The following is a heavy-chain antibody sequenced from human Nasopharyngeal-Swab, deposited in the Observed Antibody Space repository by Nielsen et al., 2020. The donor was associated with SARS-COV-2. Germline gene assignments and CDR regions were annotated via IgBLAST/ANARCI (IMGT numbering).Heavy chain of an antibody. D-gene: IGHD3-10*01. CDR2: IFHSGST. CDR3: ASVLVSLTGDLDS. J-gene: IGHJ4*02. CDR1: GGSISSYY. Sequence: SETLSLTCTVSGGSISSYYWSWIRQPPGKGLEWIGYIFHSGSTNYNPSLKSRVTISVDPSKNQFSLKLHSVTAADTAVYYCASVLVSLTGDLDSWGRGTPVTVSS. V-gene: IGHV4-59*12.